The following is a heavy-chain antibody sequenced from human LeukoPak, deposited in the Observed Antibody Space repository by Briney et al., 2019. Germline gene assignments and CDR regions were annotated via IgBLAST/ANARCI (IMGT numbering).Heavy chain of an antibody. D-gene: IGHD3-10*01. Sequence: PGGSLRLSCAASGFTFSSYEMNWVRQAPGKGLEWVSYISSSGSTRYYADSVKGRFTISRDNAKNSLYLQMNSLRAEDTAVYYCARDGYHYYGSGTYFGYYYMDVWGKGTTVTISS. J-gene: IGHJ6*03. CDR2: ISSSGSTR. V-gene: IGHV3-48*03. CDR3: ARDGYHYYGSGTYFGYYYMDV. CDR1: GFTFSSYE.